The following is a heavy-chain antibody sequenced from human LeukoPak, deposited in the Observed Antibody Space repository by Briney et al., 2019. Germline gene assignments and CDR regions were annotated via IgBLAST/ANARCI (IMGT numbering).Heavy chain of an antibody. Sequence: PGGSLRLSCAASGFTFSSYSMNWVRQAPGKGLEWVSYISSSSSTIYYADSVNGRFTISRDNAKNSLYLQMNSLRAEDTAVYYCARHGYSTMAPIDYWGQGTLVTVSS. CDR2: ISSSSSTI. J-gene: IGHJ4*02. CDR1: GFTFSSYS. V-gene: IGHV3-48*01. D-gene: IGHD3-10*01. CDR3: ARHGYSTMAPIDY.